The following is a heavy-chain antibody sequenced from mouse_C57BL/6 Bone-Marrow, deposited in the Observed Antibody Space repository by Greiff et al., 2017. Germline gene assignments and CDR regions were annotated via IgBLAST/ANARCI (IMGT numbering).Heavy chain of an antibody. CDR1: GYTFPSYW. CDR2: IHPNSGST. Sequence: VKLQQPGAELVKPGASVKLSCKASGYTFPSYWMHWVQQRPGQGLEWIGMIHPNSGSTNYNEKFKSKATLTVDKSSSTAYMQLSSLTSEDSAVYYCARYYGSSYGFAYWGQGTLVTVSA. CDR3: ARYYGSSYGFAY. J-gene: IGHJ3*01. V-gene: IGHV1-64*01. D-gene: IGHD1-1*01.